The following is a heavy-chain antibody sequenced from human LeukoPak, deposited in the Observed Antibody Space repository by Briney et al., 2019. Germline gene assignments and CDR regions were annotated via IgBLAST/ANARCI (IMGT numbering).Heavy chain of an antibody. CDR3: ARDSPEGYCTNGVCPNYYGMDV. Sequence: PGGSLRLSCAASGFTFSSYSMNWVRPAPGKGLERGSSISSSSSYVYYADSVKGRFTISRDNAKNSLYLQMNSLRAEDTAVYYCARDSPEGYCTNGVCPNYYGMDVWGQGTMVTVSS. CDR2: ISSSSSYV. J-gene: IGHJ6*02. V-gene: IGHV3-21*04. D-gene: IGHD2-8*01. CDR1: GFTFSSYS.